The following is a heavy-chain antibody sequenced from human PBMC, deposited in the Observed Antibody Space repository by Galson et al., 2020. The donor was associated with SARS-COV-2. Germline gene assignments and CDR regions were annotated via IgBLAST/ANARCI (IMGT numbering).Heavy chain of an antibody. D-gene: IGHD5-18*01. CDR1: GYSFTSYC. CDR3: ARPGGIQRWALDY. J-gene: IGHJ4*02. V-gene: IGHV5-51*01. CDR2: IYPGDSDT. Sequence: GGSLRLSCKGSGYSFTSYCIGWVRQMPGKGLEWMGIIYPGDSDTRYSPSFQGQVTISADKSNSTAYLQWSSLKASDTAMYYCARPGGIQRWALDYWGQGTLVTVSS.